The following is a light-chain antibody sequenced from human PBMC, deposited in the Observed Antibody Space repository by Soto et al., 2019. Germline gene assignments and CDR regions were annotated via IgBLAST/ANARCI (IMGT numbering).Light chain of an antibody. Sequence: DIQMTQSPSSLSASVGDRVTITCRASQGISNYLAWYQQKPGKVPKLLIYAAANLQSGVPSRFSGSGSGTDFTLTISSLQPEDVATYYCHKCGIAPFTFCGATNVELK. CDR2: AAA. CDR3: HKCGIAPFT. CDR1: QGISNY. J-gene: IGKJ4*01. V-gene: IGKV1-27*01.